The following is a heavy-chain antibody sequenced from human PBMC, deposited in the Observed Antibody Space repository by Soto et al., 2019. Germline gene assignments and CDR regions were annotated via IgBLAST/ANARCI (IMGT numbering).Heavy chain of an antibody. CDR3: ASQILAYCGGDCQASDY. V-gene: IGHV4-39*01. J-gene: IGHJ4*02. Sequence: SETLSLTCTVSGGSISSGVYYWGWIRQPPGKGLEWIGSIYYSGSTYYNPSLKSRVTISVDTSKNQFSLKLSSVTAADTAVYYCASQILAYCGGDCQASDYWGQGTLVTVSS. CDR2: IYYSGST. CDR1: GGSISSGVYY. D-gene: IGHD2-21*02.